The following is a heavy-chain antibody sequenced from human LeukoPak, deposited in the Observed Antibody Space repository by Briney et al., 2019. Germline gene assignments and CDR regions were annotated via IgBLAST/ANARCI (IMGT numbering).Heavy chain of an antibody. CDR2: ISSSSSYI. V-gene: IGHV3-21*01. Sequence: GGSLRLSCAASGFTFSSYSMNRVRQAPGKGLEWVSSISSSSSYIYYADSVKGRFTISRDNAKNSLYLQMNSLRAEDTAVYYCARDSTEGGFDYWGQGTLVTVST. CDR1: GFTFSSYS. D-gene: IGHD4-17*01. CDR3: ARDSTEGGFDY. J-gene: IGHJ4*02.